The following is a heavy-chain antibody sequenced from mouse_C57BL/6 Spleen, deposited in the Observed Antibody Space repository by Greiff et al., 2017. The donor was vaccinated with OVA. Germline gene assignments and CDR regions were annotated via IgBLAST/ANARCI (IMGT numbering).Heavy chain of an antibody. J-gene: IGHJ3*01. CDR2: INPSNGGT. Sequence: QVQLKQPGTELVKPGASVKLSCKASGYTFTSYWMHWVKQRPGQGLEWIGNINPSNGGTNYNEKFKSKATLTVDKSSSTAYMQLSSLTSEDSAVYYCARSVGNWAWLAYWGQGTLVTVSA. CDR1: GYTFTSYW. D-gene: IGHD4-1*02. CDR3: ARSVGNWAWLAY. V-gene: IGHV1-53*01.